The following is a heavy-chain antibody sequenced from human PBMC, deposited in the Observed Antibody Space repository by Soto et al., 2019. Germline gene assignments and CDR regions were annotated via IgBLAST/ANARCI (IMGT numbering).Heavy chain of an antibody. Sequence: SETLSLTCAVSCGSISTSNWWSWVRQPPGKGLEWIGEVYRTGSTNYNPSLESRLTISVDKSKNQFSLKLTSVTAADTAVYYCARTTKTQYSGSYFDYWGQGTLVTVSS. CDR1: CGSISTSNW. J-gene: IGHJ4*02. CDR2: VYRTGST. CDR3: ARTTKTQYSGSYFDY. V-gene: IGHV4-4*02. D-gene: IGHD1-26*01.